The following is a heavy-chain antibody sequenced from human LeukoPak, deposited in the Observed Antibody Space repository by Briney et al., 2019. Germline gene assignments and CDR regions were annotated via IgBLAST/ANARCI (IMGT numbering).Heavy chain of an antibody. CDR1: GFTFNNYA. CDR3: VKEPGNISAGY. CDR2: ISGTGNSI. J-gene: IGHJ4*02. V-gene: IGHV3-23*01. Sequence: PGGSMRLSCAASGFTFNNYAMIWVRQAPGKGLEWVSLISGTGNSIYYADSVKGRFTISRDNSKNTLFLQMNSLRAEDTAVYYCVKEPGNISAGYWGQGTPVTVSS. D-gene: IGHD2/OR15-2a*01.